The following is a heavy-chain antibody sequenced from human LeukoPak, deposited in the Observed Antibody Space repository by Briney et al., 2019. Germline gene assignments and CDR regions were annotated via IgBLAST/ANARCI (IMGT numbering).Heavy chain of an antibody. CDR1: GFTFSSYT. V-gene: IGHV3-64*01. CDR2: ISSNGGST. D-gene: IGHD1-1*01. Sequence: PGGSLRLSCAASGFTFSSYTMYWVRQAPGKGLEYVSAISSNGGSTYYANSVKGRFTISRDNSKNTLYLQMGSLRGEDMAVYYCAREDNWRFDYWDQGTLVTVSS. CDR3: AREDNWRFDY. J-gene: IGHJ4*02.